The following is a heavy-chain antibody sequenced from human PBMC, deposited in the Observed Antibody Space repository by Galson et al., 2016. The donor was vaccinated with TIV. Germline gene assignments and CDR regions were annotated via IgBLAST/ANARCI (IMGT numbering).Heavy chain of an antibody. CDR3: SRGVGRAIAAAGFRWLDP. CDR2: INSDGNRR. Sequence: SLRLSCAASGFTFSSHWMHWVRQSPGKGPVWVSRINSDGNRRTYADSVKGRFTTSRDNAKNILYLQLNSLRVEDTAVYYCSRGVGRAIAAAGFRWLDPWGQGTQVIVSS. J-gene: IGHJ5*02. D-gene: IGHD6-13*01. CDR1: GFTFSSHW. V-gene: IGHV3-74*01.